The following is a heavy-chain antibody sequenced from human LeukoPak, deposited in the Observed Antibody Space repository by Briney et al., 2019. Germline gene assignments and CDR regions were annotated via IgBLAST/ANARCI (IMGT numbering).Heavy chain of an antibody. CDR1: GYTFTSYG. Sequence: SVKVSCKASGYTFTSYGISWVRQAPGQGLEWMGGIIPIFGTANYAQKFQGRVTITADESTSTAYMELSSLRSEDTAVYYCAREGPRSGSYIFDYWGQGTLVTVSS. CDR2: IIPIFGTA. D-gene: IGHD1-26*01. V-gene: IGHV1-69*13. J-gene: IGHJ4*02. CDR3: AREGPRSGSYIFDY.